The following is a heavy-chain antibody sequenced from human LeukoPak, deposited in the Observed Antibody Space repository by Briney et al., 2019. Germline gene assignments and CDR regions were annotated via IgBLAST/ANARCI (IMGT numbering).Heavy chain of an antibody. J-gene: IGHJ4*02. V-gene: IGHV4-30-2*01. Sequence: SQTLSLTCTVSGGSISSGGYYWSWIRQPPGKGLEWIGYIYHSGSTYYNPSLKSRVTISVDRSKNQFSLKLSSVTAADTAVYYCARGELWFGEFNRGGDYWGQGTLVTVSS. CDR1: GGSISSGGYY. CDR3: ARGELWFGEFNRGGDY. CDR2: IYHSGST. D-gene: IGHD3-10*01.